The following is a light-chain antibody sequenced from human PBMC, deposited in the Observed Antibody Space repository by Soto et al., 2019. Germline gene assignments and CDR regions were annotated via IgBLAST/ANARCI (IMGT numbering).Light chain of an antibody. V-gene: IGKV3-15*01. J-gene: IGKJ1*01. CDR2: GAS. Sequence: IVLPQAPATLSLSPGERATLSCRSSQSVSSYLAWYQQQPGQAPRLLIYGASTRATGIPVRFSGSGSGTEFTLTISSLQYEDFAVYYCQQYNNWTPCTFGQGTQLDIK. CDR3: QQYNNWTPCT. CDR1: QSVSSY.